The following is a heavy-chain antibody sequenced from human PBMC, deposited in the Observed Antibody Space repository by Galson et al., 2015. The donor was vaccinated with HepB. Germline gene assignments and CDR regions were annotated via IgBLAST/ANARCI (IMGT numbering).Heavy chain of an antibody. V-gene: IGHV3-33*01. CDR3: ARGTRYYYYMDV. D-gene: IGHD1-14*01. J-gene: IGHJ6*03. CDR1: GFTFSSYG. CDR2: IWYDGSNK. Sequence: SLRLSCAASGFTFSSYGIHWVRQAPGKGLEWVAVIWYDGSNKYYADSVKGRFTISRDNSKNTLYLQMNGLRAEDTAVYYCARGTRYYYYMDVWGKGTTVTVSS.